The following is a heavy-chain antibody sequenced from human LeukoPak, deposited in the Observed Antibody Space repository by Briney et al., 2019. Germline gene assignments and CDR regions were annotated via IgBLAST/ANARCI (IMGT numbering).Heavy chain of an antibody. Sequence: GGSLRLSCAASGFTFNSYGMHWVRQAPGKGLEWVAVIWYDGSNKYYADSVKGRFTISRDNSKNTLYLQMNSLRAEDTAVYYCAKAAYSSGWFYFDYWGQGTLVTVSS. D-gene: IGHD6-19*01. CDR1: GFTFNSYG. V-gene: IGHV3-33*06. CDR3: AKAAYSSGWFYFDY. CDR2: IWYDGSNK. J-gene: IGHJ4*02.